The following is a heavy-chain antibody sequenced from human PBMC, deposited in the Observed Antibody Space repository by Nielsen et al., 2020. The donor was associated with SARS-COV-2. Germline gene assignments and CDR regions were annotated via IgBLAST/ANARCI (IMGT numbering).Heavy chain of an antibody. J-gene: IGHJ6*02. CDR2: ISWNSGSI. Sequence: SLKISCAASGFTFDDYAMHWVRRAPGKGLEWVSGISWNSGSIGYADSVKGRFTISRDNAKNSLYLQMNSLRAEDTALYYCAKDLTPLIRGIFKIVVVVAATYGMDVWGQGTTVTVSS. D-gene: IGHD2-15*01. CDR3: AKDLTPLIRGIFKIVVVVAATYGMDV. V-gene: IGHV3-9*01. CDR1: GFTFDDYA.